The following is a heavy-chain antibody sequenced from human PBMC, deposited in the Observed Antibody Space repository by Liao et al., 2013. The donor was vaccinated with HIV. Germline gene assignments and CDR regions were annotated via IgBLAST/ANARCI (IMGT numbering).Heavy chain of an antibody. D-gene: IGHD3-22*01. CDR1: GDSISTYY. CDR2: IYASGTT. V-gene: IGHV4-4*07. Sequence: QVQLQESGPGLVKPSETLSLTCTVSGDSISTYYWSWIRQPAGKGLEWIGRIYASGTTNYNPSLKSRVTISVDTSKNQFSLKLRSVTAADTAVYYCARAYYDSSGLTFDIWGQGTMVTVSS. J-gene: IGHJ3*02. CDR3: ARAYYDSSGLTFDI.